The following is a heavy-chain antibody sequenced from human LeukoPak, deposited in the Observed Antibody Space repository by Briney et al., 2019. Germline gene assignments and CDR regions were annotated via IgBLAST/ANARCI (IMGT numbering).Heavy chain of an antibody. Sequence: PGGSLRLSCSASGFTFSDRWMNWVRQAPGKGLEWVANIKQDGSEKYYVDSVKGRFTISRDNAKNSLYLQMNSLRAEDTAVYYCASAFYCSGGSCLDYWGQGTLVTVSS. CDR2: IKQDGSEK. CDR3: ASAFYCSGGSCLDY. V-gene: IGHV3-7*01. J-gene: IGHJ4*02. CDR1: GFTFSDRW. D-gene: IGHD2-15*01.